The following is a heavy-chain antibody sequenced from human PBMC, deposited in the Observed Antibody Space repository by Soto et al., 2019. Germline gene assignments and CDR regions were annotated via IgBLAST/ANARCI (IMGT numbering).Heavy chain of an antibody. D-gene: IGHD3-10*01. Sequence: PSETLSLTCAVSGYSINGDYYWGWIRQPPGKGLEWIGSVDHSERTYYSPSLRSRLTIFIDTSKNQFSLRLTYVTAADTAMYFCAKKRYYPSGKINLFDSWGPGTLVTVSS. CDR2: VDHSERT. CDR3: AKKRYYPSGKINLFDS. V-gene: IGHV4-38-2*01. CDR1: GYSINGDYY. J-gene: IGHJ4*02.